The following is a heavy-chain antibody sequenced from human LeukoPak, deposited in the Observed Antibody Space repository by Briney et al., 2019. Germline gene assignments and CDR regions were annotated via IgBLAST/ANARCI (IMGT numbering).Heavy chain of an antibody. V-gene: IGHV3-23*01. J-gene: IGHJ4*02. D-gene: IGHD4-11*01. CDR2: ISGSGANT. Sequence: GGSLRLSCAASGFTFSNYGMSWVRQAPGKGLEWVSVISGSGANTYYADSVKGQFTISRDNSKNTLYLQMNSLRAEDTAVYYCAKAKSYYSNYDYWGQGTLVTVSS. CDR1: GFTFSNYG. CDR3: AKAKSYYSNYDY.